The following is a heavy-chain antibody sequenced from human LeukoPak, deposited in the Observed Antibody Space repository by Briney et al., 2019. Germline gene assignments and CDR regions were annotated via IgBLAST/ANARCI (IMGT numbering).Heavy chain of an antibody. CDR1: GFTFSSYA. Sequence: GGSLRLSSAASGFTFSSYAMSWVRQAPGKGLEWVSGISGSGGSTYYADSVKGRFTISRDNSKNTLYLQMNSLRAEDTAVYYCAREPHIEYSSSSAVDYWGQGTLVTVSS. J-gene: IGHJ4*02. CDR2: ISGSGGST. V-gene: IGHV3-23*01. CDR3: AREPHIEYSSSSAVDY. D-gene: IGHD6-6*01.